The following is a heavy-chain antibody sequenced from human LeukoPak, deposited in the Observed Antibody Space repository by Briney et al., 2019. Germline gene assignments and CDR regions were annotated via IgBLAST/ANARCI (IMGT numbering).Heavy chain of an antibody. CDR1: GGPISTYY. CDR2: IFTSGIT. CDR3: AKDGYSSSMDV. J-gene: IGHJ6*03. V-gene: IGHV4-4*07. D-gene: IGHD6-13*01. Sequence: SETLSLTCTVSGGPISTYYWSWVRQPAGKGLEWIGRIFTSGITNYNPSLKSRVTVSVDTSKNQFSLKLSSVTAADTAVYYCAKDGYSSSMDVWGKGTTVTVSS.